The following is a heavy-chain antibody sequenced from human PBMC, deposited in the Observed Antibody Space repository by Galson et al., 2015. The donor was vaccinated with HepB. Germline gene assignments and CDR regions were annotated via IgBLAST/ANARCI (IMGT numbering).Heavy chain of an antibody. V-gene: IGHV3-15*07. CDR1: GFTFSNEW. CDR3: TTGMNSYDSSDFDL. Sequence: SLRLSCAASGFTFSNEWMNWVRQAPGKGLEWVGRIKSKADGGTTEDAASVKGRFTISRDDSKNTLYLQMSSLKIEDTAMYYCTTGMNSYDSSDFDLWGRGTLVTVSS. J-gene: IGHJ2*01. CDR2: IKSKADGGTT. D-gene: IGHD3-22*01.